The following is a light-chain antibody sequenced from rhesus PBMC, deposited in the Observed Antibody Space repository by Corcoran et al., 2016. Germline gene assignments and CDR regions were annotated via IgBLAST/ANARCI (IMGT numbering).Light chain of an antibody. CDR2: KVT. J-gene: IGKJ2*01. CDR1: QSLLHSNGNTY. V-gene: IGKV2S2*01. CDR3: MQSTKEMYS. Sequence: DIVMTQTPLSLPVTPGEPASISCRSSQSLLHSNGNTYLDWYLQKPGKSPRLLIYKVTNRESGVPDRFSGSGAGTDFTLKISRVEPEDVGVYYCMQSTKEMYSFGQGTKVEIK.